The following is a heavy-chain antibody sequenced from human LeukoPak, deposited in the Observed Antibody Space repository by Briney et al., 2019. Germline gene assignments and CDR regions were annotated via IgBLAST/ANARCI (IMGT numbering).Heavy chain of an antibody. CDR3: ARVSTRGMTTVPQGGDY. Sequence: GGSLRLSCAASGFTFSSYGMSWVRQAPGKGLEWVSAISDSGDSTYSADSVKGRFTISRDNSKNTLYLQMNSLRAEDTAVYYCARVSTRGMTTVPQGGDYWGQGTLVTVSS. J-gene: IGHJ4*02. V-gene: IGHV3-23*01. CDR2: ISDSGDST. CDR1: GFTFSSYG. D-gene: IGHD4-17*01.